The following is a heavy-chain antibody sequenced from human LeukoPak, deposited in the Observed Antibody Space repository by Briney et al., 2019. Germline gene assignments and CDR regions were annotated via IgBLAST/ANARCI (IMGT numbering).Heavy chain of an antibody. CDR2: IYYSGST. CDR1: GGSISSGGYS. Sequence: PSETLSLTCAVSGGSISSGGYSWSWIRQPPGKGLEWIGYIYYSGSTYYDPSLKSRVTISVDTSKNQFSLKLSSVTAADTAVYYCARWRSYFDYWGQGTLVTVSS. J-gene: IGHJ4*02. CDR3: ARWRSYFDY. D-gene: IGHD3-3*01. V-gene: IGHV4-30-4*07.